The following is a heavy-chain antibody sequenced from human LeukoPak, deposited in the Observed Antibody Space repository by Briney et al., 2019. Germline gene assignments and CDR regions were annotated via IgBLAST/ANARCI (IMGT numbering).Heavy chain of an antibody. CDR3: ASGDRGYSYGPLDY. D-gene: IGHD5-18*01. Sequence: SETLSLTCTVSGDPISSSDWSTWVRQAPGKGLEWIGEISHSGSPNYNPSLKSRVTISIDKSKNQFSLKLTSVTAADTAVYYCASGDRGYSYGPLDYWGQGTLVTVSS. J-gene: IGHJ4*02. V-gene: IGHV4-4*02. CDR2: ISHSGSP. CDR1: GDPISSSDW.